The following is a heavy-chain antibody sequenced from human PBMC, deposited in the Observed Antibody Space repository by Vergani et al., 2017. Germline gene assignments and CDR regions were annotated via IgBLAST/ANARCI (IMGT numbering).Heavy chain of an antibody. CDR3: ARNPEGADPYYWYFDL. J-gene: IGHJ2*01. CDR2: IDPSDSYT. Sequence: EVQLVQSGAEVKKPGESLRISCKGSGYSFTSYWISWVRQMPGKGLEWMGRIDPSDSYTNYSPSFQGHVTISADKSISTAYLQWSSLKASDTAMYYCARNPEGADPYYWYFDLWGRGTLVTGSS. D-gene: IGHD1-26*01. CDR1: GYSFTSYW. V-gene: IGHV5-10-1*01.